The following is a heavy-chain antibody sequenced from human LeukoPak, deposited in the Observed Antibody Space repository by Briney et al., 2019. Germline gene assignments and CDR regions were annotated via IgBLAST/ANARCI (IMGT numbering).Heavy chain of an antibody. V-gene: IGHV4-4*09. CDR1: GGSISSYY. CDR2: IYTSGST. Sequence: SETLSLTCTVSGGSISSYYWSWIRQPPGKGLEWIGYIYTSGSTNYSPSLKSRVTISVDTSKNQFSLKLSSVTAADTAVYYCASGELGTFDYWGQGTLVTVSS. D-gene: IGHD1-14*01. J-gene: IGHJ4*02. CDR3: ASGELGTFDY.